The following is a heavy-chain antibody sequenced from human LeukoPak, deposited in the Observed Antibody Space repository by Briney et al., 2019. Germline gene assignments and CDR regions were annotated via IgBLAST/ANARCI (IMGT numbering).Heavy chain of an antibody. Sequence: ASVKVSCKASGYTFTGYYMHWVRQAPGQGLEWMGWINPNSGGTNYAQKFQGRVTMTRDTSISTAYMELSRLRSDDTAVYYCARGGGRWLQSYYFDYWGQGTLVTVSS. J-gene: IGHJ4*02. CDR3: ARGGGRWLQSYYFDY. D-gene: IGHD5-24*01. V-gene: IGHV1-2*02. CDR2: INPNSGGT. CDR1: GYTFTGYY.